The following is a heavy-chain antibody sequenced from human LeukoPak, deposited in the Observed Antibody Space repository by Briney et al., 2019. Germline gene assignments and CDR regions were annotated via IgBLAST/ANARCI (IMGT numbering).Heavy chain of an antibody. J-gene: IGHJ4*02. CDR3: AREGHNYYDSSGCKYYDY. CDR2: ISYDGSNK. D-gene: IGHD3-22*01. Sequence: GGSLRLSCAASGFTFSRYTMHWVRQAPGKGLEWVAVISYDGSNKYYADSVKGRFTISRDNSKTTLYLQMNSLRAEDTAVYYCAREGHNYYDSSGCKYYDYWGQGTLVTVSS. V-gene: IGHV3-30*04. CDR1: GFTFSRYT.